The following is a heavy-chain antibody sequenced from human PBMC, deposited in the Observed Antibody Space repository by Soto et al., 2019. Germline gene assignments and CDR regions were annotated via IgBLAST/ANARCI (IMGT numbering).Heavy chain of an antibody. CDR2: IIPNIGTA. D-gene: IGHD5-18*01. CDR1: GYTFTGYY. J-gene: IGHJ4*02. Sequence: ASVKVSCTASGYTFTGYYMHWVRQAPGQGLEWMGGIIPNIGTANYAQKFQGRVTITADESTSTAYMELSSLRSEDTAVYYCARVQGYSYGYPCDYWGQGTLVTVSS. CDR3: ARVQGYSYGYPCDY. V-gene: IGHV1-69*13.